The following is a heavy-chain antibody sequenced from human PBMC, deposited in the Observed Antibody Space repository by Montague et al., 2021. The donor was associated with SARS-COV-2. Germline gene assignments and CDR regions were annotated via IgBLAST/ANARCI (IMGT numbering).Heavy chain of an antibody. J-gene: IGHJ4*02. Sequence: TLSLTCTVSGGSISSGGYYWSWIRQHPGKGLEWIGYIYYSGNTYYNPSLKSRVTISVDTSKNQFSLKLSSVTAADTAVYYCARNALGYFDWLNEVYLDYWGQGTLVTVSS. CDR2: IYYSGNT. CDR1: GGSISSGGYY. D-gene: IGHD3-9*01. V-gene: IGHV4-31*03. CDR3: ARNALGYFDWLNEVYLDY.